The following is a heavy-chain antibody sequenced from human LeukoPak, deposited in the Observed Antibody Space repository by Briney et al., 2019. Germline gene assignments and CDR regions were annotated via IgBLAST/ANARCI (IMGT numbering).Heavy chain of an antibody. J-gene: IGHJ3*02. Sequence: GPTLVKPPQTLTLTCTFSGFSLSTSRVGVGWIRQPPGKALEWLALIYWDDDKHYSPSLKSRLTITKDTSKNQVVLTMTNMDPVDTATYYCAQGRYFDWSLDAFVIWGQGRMVTVSS. CDR1: GFSLSTSRVG. CDR2: IYWDDDK. V-gene: IGHV2-5*02. CDR3: AQGRYFDWSLDAFVI. D-gene: IGHD3-9*01.